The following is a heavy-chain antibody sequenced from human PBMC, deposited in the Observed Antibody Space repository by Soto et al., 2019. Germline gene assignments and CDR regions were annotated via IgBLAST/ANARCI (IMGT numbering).Heavy chain of an antibody. CDR3: ASGYYYGSGSYSDAFDI. CDR2: INPNSGGT. J-gene: IGHJ3*02. Sequence: SVKVSCKASGYTFTGYYMHWVRQAPGQGLEWMGWINPNSGGTNYAQKFQGWVTMTRDTSISTAYMELSRLRSDDTAVYYCASGYYYGSGSYSDAFDIWGQGTMVTVSS. V-gene: IGHV1-2*04. CDR1: GYTFTGYY. D-gene: IGHD3-10*01.